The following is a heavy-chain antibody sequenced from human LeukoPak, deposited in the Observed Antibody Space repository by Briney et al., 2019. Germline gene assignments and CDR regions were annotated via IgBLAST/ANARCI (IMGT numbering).Heavy chain of an antibody. CDR2: IKSKTAGETT. CDR1: GFTFSNAW. CDR3: TTDRSSIAARGWFDP. V-gene: IGHV3-15*01. D-gene: IGHD6-6*01. J-gene: IGHJ5*02. Sequence: PGGSLRLSCAASGFTFSNAWMSWVRQAPGKGLEWVGRIKSKTAGETTEYAATVKGRFTITRDSSKNTLYLQMNSLKTEDTAMYYGTTDRSSIAARGWFDPWGQGTLVTVSS.